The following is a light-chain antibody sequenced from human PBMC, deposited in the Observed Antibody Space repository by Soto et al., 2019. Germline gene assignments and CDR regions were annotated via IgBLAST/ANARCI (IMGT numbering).Light chain of an antibody. CDR3: ETWDFNTRV. CDR1: SGHSSYI. J-gene: IGLJ2*01. V-gene: IGLV4-60*02. Sequence: QSVLTQSSSASASLGSSVKLTCTLSSGHSSYIIAWHQQQPGKAPRYLTKLEGSGSYHKGSGVPDRFSGSSTGADRYLTISNLQFEDEADYYCETWDFNTRVFGGGTKVTVL. CDR2: LEGSGSY.